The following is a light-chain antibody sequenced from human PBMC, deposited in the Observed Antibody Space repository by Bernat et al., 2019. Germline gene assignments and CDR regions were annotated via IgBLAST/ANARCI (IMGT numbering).Light chain of an antibody. J-gene: IGLJ2*01. CDR1: SSDIGGYNY. Sequence: QSALTKPPSVSGSPGQSVTISCTGTSSDIGGYNYVSWYKQHPGKAPELLIYEVSERPSGVPDRFSGSKSENTASLTVSGLQVEDEAIYHCSSYAGSNRVIFGGGTKLTVL. V-gene: IGLV2-8*01. CDR2: EVS. CDR3: SSYAGSNRVI.